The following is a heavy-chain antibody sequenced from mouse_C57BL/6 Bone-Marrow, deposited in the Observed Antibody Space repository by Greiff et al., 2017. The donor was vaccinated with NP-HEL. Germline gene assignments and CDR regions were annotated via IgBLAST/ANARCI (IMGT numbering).Heavy chain of an antibody. J-gene: IGHJ2*01. Sequence: VKLMESGPELVKPGASVKLSCKASGYTFTSYDINWVKQRPGQGLEWIGWIYPRDGSTKYNEKFKGKATLTVDTSSSTAYMELHSLTSEDSAVYFCASGSYYFDYWGRGTTLTVSS. CDR2: IYPRDGST. CDR1: GYTFTSYD. V-gene: IGHV1-85*01. CDR3: ASGSYYFDY.